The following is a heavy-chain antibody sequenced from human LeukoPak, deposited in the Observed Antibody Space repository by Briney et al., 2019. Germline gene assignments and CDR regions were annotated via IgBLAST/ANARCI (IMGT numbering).Heavy chain of an antibody. CDR2: ISSSGGSGNI. V-gene: IGHV3-11*04. Sequence: GGSLRLSCAASGLTLSDYYMAWIRQAPGKGLEWVSYISSSGGSGNIYYADSVKGRFTISRDNAKNSLYLQMNSLRAEDTAVYYCARAAQPGFDPWGQGTLVTVSS. CDR3: ARAAQPGFDP. D-gene: IGHD1-14*01. J-gene: IGHJ5*02. CDR1: GLTLSDYY.